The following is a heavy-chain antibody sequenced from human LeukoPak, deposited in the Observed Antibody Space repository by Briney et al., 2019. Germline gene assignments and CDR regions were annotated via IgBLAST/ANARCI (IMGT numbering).Heavy chain of an antibody. J-gene: IGHJ5*02. CDR1: GGTFSSYA. V-gene: IGHV1-69*06. CDR2: IIPIFGTA. CDR3: ARNGCSSTSCYPYNWFDP. Sequence: SVKVSCKASGGTFSSYAISWVRQAPGQGLEWMGGIIPIFGTANYAQKFQGRVTITADKSTSTAYMELSSLRSEDTTVYYCARNGCSSTSCYPYNWFDPWGQGTLVTVSS. D-gene: IGHD2-2*01.